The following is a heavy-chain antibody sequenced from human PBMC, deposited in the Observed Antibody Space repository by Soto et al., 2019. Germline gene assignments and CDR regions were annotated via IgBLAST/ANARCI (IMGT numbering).Heavy chain of an antibody. CDR3: VRRSPEDAFDI. J-gene: IGHJ3*02. V-gene: IGHV4-30-2*01. CDR2: SYEGGNT. CDR1: GGSIISGGYS. Sequence: QLQLQESGSGLVKPSQTLSLTCAVSGGSIISGGYSWSWIRQPPGKGLQWIGHSYEGGNTYYTPSLESRVAISTDKSKNQFSLRLSSVTAADTAVYYCVRRSPEDAFDIWGQGTMVTVSP.